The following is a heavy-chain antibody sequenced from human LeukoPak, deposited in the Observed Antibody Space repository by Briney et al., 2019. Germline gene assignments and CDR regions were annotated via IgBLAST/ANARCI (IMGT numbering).Heavy chain of an antibody. CDR3: AREGPTYYMDV. CDR1: GGSISSGSYY. J-gene: IGHJ6*03. CDR2: IYTSGST. V-gene: IGHV4-61*02. Sequence: SQTLSLTCTVSGGSISSGSYYWSWIRQPAGKGLEWIGRIYTSGSTNYNPSLKSRVTMSVDTSKNQFSLKLSSVTAADTAVYYCAREGPTYYMDVWGKGTTVTISS.